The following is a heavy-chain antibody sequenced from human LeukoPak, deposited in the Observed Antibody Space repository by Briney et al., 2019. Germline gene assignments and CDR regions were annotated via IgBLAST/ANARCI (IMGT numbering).Heavy chain of an antibody. Sequence: SETLSLTCTVSGGSMSSYYWSWIRQPPGKGLEWIGYIYYSGSTNYNPSLKSRVTISTDTSKNQFSLKLRSVTAADTAVYFCARRAITVVRGVIIPDYHLDYWGQGILVTVSS. V-gene: IGHV4-59*01. CDR2: IYYSGST. J-gene: IGHJ4*02. CDR1: GGSMSSYY. D-gene: IGHD3-10*01. CDR3: ARRAITVVRGVIIPDYHLDY.